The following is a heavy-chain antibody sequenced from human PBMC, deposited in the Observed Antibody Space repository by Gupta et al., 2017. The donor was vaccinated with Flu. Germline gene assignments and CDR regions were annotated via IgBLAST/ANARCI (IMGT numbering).Heavy chain of an antibody. Sequence: EAQLVESGGALVQPGGSLRLSCAASGFNFSSFRMSWARQAPGKGLEWVAHIKEDGSESYYVDSVKGRFTIFRDNAKSSLYLQMNSLRAEDTAVYYCFCGHYFDSWGQGTLVTVSS. J-gene: IGHJ4*02. D-gene: IGHD2-21*01. CDR3: FCGHYFDS. V-gene: IGHV3-7*01. CDR2: IKEDGSES. CDR1: GFNFSSFR.